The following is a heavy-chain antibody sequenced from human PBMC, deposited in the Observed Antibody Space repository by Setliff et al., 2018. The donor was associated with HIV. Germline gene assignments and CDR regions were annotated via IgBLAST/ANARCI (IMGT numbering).Heavy chain of an antibody. CDR3: TTDSGSFMGAFDI. V-gene: IGHV3-15*01. CDR1: GFTFSNAW. Sequence: GGSLRLSCAASGFTFSNAWMSWVRQAPGKGLEWVGRIKSKTDGGTTDYAAPVKGRFTISRDDSKNTLYLQMNSLKTEDTAVYYCTTDSGSFMGAFDIWGQGTLVTVSS. CDR2: IKSKTDGGTT. D-gene: IGHD1-26*01. J-gene: IGHJ3*02.